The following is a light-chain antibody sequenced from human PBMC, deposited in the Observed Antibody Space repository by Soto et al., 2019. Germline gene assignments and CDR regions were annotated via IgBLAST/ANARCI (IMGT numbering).Light chain of an antibody. CDR1: SSDVGGYNF. CDR2: DVS. CDR3: TSYTSSITYV. V-gene: IGLV2-14*03. Sequence: QSVLTQPASVSGSPGQSITISCTGTSSDVGGYNFVSWYQHHPGKAPKLIIYDVSNRPSGVSNRFSGSKSGNTASLTISGLQAEDEAAYYCTSYTSSITYVFGTGTKVTVL. J-gene: IGLJ1*01.